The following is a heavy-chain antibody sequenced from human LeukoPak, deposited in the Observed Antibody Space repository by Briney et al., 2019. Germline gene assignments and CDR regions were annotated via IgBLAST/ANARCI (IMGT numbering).Heavy chain of an antibody. Sequence: GGSLRLSCAASGFTFSSYGMHWVRQAPGKGLEWVAVIWYDGSNKYYADSVKGRFTISRDNSKNTLYLQMNSLRAEDTAVYYCARDGRDYYDSSGQFGTIDYWGQGTLVTVSS. D-gene: IGHD3-22*01. CDR3: ARDGRDYYDSSGQFGTIDY. J-gene: IGHJ4*02. V-gene: IGHV3-33*01. CDR2: IWYDGSNK. CDR1: GFTFSSYG.